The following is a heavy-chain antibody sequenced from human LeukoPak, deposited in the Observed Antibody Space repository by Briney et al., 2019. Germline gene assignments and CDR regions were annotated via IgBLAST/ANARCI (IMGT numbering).Heavy chain of an antibody. CDR3: ARDLIVGATRYFNY. Sequence: PGGSLRLSCAASGFTFSSYGMSWVRQAPGRGLVWVSRINSDGSSTSYADSVKGRFTISRDNAKNSLYLQMNSLRAEDTALYYCARDLIVGATRYFNYWGQGTLVTVSS. CDR1: GFTFSSYG. D-gene: IGHD1-26*01. V-gene: IGHV3-74*01. J-gene: IGHJ4*02. CDR2: INSDGSST.